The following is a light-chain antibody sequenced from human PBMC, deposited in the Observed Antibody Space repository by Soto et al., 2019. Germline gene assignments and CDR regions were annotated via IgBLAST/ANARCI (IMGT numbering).Light chain of an antibody. Sequence: EILLTQSPVPLSLSTGERATLSCRASQSVSYSYLAWYQQKPGQAPRLLIYGASTRATGVPARFSGSGSGTDFTLTISCLQSEDFALYYCQHYNDWPYPLGQGTKVDIK. V-gene: IGKV3D-7*01. CDR3: QHYNDWPYP. CDR1: QSVSYSY. J-gene: IGKJ2*01. CDR2: GAS.